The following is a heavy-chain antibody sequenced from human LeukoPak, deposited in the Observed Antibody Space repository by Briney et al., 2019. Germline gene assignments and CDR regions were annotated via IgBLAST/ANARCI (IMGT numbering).Heavy chain of an antibody. V-gene: IGHV3-48*03. J-gene: IGHJ4*02. Sequence: GGSLRLSCAASGFTFSSYEMKWVRQAPGKGLEWVSYISSSGSTIYYADSVKGRFTISRDNAKNSLYLQMNSLRAEDTAVYYCARDYVGYFDYWGQGTLVTVSS. CDR1: GFTFSSYE. CDR3: ARDYVGYFDY. D-gene: IGHD1-26*01. CDR2: ISSSGSTI.